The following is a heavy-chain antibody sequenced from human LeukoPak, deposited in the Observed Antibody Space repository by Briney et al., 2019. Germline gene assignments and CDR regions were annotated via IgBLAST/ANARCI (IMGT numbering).Heavy chain of an antibody. J-gene: IGHJ5*02. D-gene: IGHD5-12*01. V-gene: IGHV3-33*08. CDR3: ARGATASFDP. CDR1: GFTFSSYG. Sequence: PGGSLRLSCAASGFTFSSYGMHWVRQAPGKGLEWVAVIWYGGSNKYYADSVKGRFTISRDNAKNTVYLQMNSLRAEDTAVYYCARGATASFDPWGQGTLVTVSS. CDR2: IWYGGSNK.